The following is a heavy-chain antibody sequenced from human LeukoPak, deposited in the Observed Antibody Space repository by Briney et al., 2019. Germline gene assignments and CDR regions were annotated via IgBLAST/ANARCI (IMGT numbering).Heavy chain of an antibody. Sequence: ASVKVSFKASGYTFRDYYIHWVRQAPGQGLEWMGWINPNDGGTHHAQKFQDRVTMTRDTSITTAYMEVSSLRSDDTAVYYCARDGITVTKNAFDIWGQGTMVTVSS. CDR3: ARDGITVTKNAFDI. CDR2: INPNDGGT. D-gene: IGHD4-17*01. J-gene: IGHJ3*02. CDR1: GYTFRDYY. V-gene: IGHV1-2*02.